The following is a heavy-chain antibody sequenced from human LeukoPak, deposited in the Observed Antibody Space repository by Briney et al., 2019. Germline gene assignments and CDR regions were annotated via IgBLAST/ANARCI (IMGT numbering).Heavy chain of an antibody. CDR1: GYTFTSYG. CDR2: ICNYNGNK. CDR3: ARDLSIAAAGMYGY. D-gene: IGHD6-13*01. J-gene: IGHJ4*02. V-gene: IGHV1-18*01. Sequence: EASVKVSCKASGYTFTSYGVRWVRQAPGQGLEWMGWICNYNGNKNYAHNVKGRVTITTDTSTNTLYLQLSSLRADDTAVYYCARDLSIAAAGMYGYWGQGTLVTLSS.